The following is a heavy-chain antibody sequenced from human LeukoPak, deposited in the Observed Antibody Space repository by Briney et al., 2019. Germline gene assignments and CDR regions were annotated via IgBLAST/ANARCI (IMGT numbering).Heavy chain of an antibody. Sequence: GGSLRPSCAASGXTLNSYWMSWVRQAPGKGLEWVANIKQDGSDKYYVDSVKGRFTISRDNAKNSLYLQMNSLRAEDTAVYYCARLYYADSGTYNRPFDYWGQGTLVTVSS. V-gene: IGHV3-7*04. CDR2: IKQDGSDK. CDR1: GXTLNSYW. D-gene: IGHD3-10*01. CDR3: ARLYYADSGTYNRPFDY. J-gene: IGHJ4*02.